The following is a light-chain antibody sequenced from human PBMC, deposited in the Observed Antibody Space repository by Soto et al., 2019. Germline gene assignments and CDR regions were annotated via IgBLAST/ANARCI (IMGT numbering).Light chain of an antibody. J-gene: IGKJ1*01. CDR2: KAS. CDR3: QQYDDYSLT. CDR1: QSISTW. Sequence: DIQMTQSPSTLSASVGDRVTITCRASQSISTWLAWYQQKPGKAPNLLIYKASTLESGVPARFSGSGSGTEFTLTISSLQPDDFATYYCQQYDDYSLTFGQGTEVEVK. V-gene: IGKV1-5*03.